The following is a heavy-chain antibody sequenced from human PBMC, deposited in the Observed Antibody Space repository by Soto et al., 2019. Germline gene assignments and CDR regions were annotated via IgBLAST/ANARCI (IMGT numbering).Heavy chain of an antibody. CDR3: ARDYCSGTTCYEFDY. J-gene: IGHJ4*02. Sequence: PGGSLRLSCAASGFTFSTYVMSWVRQAPGKGLEWVSGIIGSGGSTFYADSVKGRFTISRDNSKNTLYLQMSSLRAEDTAMYYCARDYCSGTTCYEFDYWGQGTQVTVSS. V-gene: IGHV3-23*01. D-gene: IGHD2-2*01. CDR2: IIGSGGST. CDR1: GFTFSTYV.